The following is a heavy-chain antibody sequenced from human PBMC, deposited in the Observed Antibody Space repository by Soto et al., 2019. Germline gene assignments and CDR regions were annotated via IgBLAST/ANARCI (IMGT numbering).Heavy chain of an antibody. CDR3: ARGAGAAGTRDFDI. V-gene: IGHV6-1*01. D-gene: IGHD6-13*01. J-gene: IGHJ3*02. Sequence: WQTLSLTCAISGDSVSSNSAAWNWIRQSPSIGLEWLGRTYYRSKWYSDYAISVKSPININANTSKNQFSLQMNSMTPDDTAVNYCARGAGAAGTRDFDIWGQGTMVTVSS. CDR2: TYYRSKWYS. CDR1: GDSVSSNSAA.